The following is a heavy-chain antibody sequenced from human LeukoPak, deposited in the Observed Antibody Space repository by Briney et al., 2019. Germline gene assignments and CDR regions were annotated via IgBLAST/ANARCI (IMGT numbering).Heavy chain of an antibody. D-gene: IGHD4-11*01. V-gene: IGHV4-59*01. CDR3: ARSIAPYSNTDFDY. Sequence: SETLSLTCAVSGGSISSYYWSWIRQPPGKGLEWIGYIYYSGSTNYNPSLKSRVTISVDTSKNQFSLKLSSVTAADTAVYYCARSIAPYSNTDFDYWGQGALVTVSS. J-gene: IGHJ4*02. CDR2: IYYSGST. CDR1: GGSISSYY.